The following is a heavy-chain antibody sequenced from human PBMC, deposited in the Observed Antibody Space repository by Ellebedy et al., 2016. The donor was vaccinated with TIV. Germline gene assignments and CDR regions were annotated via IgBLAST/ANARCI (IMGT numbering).Heavy chain of an antibody. V-gene: IGHV3-7*01. CDR3: ARHTDYALDY. CDR2: IKQDGSEK. D-gene: IGHD4-17*01. J-gene: IGHJ4*02. Sequence: GESLKISCVASGFTFSNYNMNWFRQSPGKGLECVANIKQDGSEKSYVDSVKGRFTISRDNAKNSLHLQMNGLRAEDTAVYYCARHTDYALDYWGQGALVTVSS. CDR1: GFTFSNYN.